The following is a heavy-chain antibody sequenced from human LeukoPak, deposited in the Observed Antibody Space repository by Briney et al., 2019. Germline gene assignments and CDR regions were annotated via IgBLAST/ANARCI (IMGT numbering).Heavy chain of an antibody. D-gene: IGHD2-2*01. CDR2: INPSGGST. CDR3: ARGDCSSTSCLHRDFDY. J-gene: IGHJ4*02. V-gene: IGHV1-46*01. Sequence: ASVKVSCKASGYTFTGYYMHWVRQAPGQGLEWMGIINPSGGSTSYAQKFQGRVTMTRDTSTSTVYMELSSLRSEDTAVYYCARGDCSSTSCLHRDFDYWGQGTLVTVSS. CDR1: GYTFTGYY.